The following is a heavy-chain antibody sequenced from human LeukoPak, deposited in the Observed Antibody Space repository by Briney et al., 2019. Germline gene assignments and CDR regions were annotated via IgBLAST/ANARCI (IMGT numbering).Heavy chain of an antibody. CDR1: GFTVSSNY. Sequence: AGGSLRLSCAASGFTVSSNYMSWVRQAPGKGLEWVSVIYSGGSTYYADSVKGRFTISRDNSKNTLYLQMNSLRAEDTAVYYCAREKYQLIQLFDYWGQGTLVTVSS. CDR2: IYSGGST. CDR3: AREKYQLIQLFDY. J-gene: IGHJ4*02. V-gene: IGHV3-53*01. D-gene: IGHD2-2*01.